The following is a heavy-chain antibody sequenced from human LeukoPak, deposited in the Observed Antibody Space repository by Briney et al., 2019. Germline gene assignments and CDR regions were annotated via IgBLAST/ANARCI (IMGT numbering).Heavy chain of an antibody. D-gene: IGHD4-11*01. CDR2: INPIFHTP. Sequence: SVKVPCKASGGTFSSHAISWVRQAPGQGLEWMGGINPIFHTPTYARKFQGRLTITKDESMSTASMDLSSLISDDTAVYYCARGRTTGEFDYWGQGTLVTVSS. CDR3: ARGRTTGEFDY. V-gene: IGHV1-69*05. J-gene: IGHJ4*02. CDR1: GGTFSSHA.